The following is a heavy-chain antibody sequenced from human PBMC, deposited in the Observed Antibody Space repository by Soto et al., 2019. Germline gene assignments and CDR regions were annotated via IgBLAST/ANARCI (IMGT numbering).Heavy chain of an antibody. V-gene: IGHV1-69*01. D-gene: IGHD5-12*01. CDR1: GGTFSSYA. J-gene: IGHJ4*02. CDR3: AREGYSGYDWAFDY. CDR2: IIPIFGTA. Sequence: QVQLVQSGAEVKKPGSSVKVSCKASGGTFSSYAISWVRQAPGQGLEWMGGIIPIFGTANYAQKCQGRVTITAEESMSTAYMELSSLRSEDTAVYYCAREGYSGYDWAFDYWCQGTLVTVSS.